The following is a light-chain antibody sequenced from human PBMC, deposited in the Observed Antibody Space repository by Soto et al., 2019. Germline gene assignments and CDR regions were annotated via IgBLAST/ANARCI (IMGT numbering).Light chain of an antibody. CDR3: SSYAGRNNVV. CDR1: SSDVGGYNY. Sequence: QSALTQPPSASGSPGHSVTISCTGTSSDVGGYNYVSWYQQHPGKAPKLMIYEVSKRPSGVPDRFSGSKSGNTASLTVSGLQAEDEADYYCSSYAGRNNVVFGGGTTLTVL. CDR2: EVS. V-gene: IGLV2-8*01. J-gene: IGLJ2*01.